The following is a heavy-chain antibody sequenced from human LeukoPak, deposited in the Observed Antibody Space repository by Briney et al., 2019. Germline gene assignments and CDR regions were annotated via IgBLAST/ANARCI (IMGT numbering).Heavy chain of an antibody. V-gene: IGHV3-30*02. Sequence: PGGSLRLSCAASGFTFSRYGMHWVRQAPGKGLEWVAFIRYDGSNKYYVDSVKGRFTISRDNSKNTLYLQMNSLRAEDTAVYYCAKAGPYCSSTSCWDYYYYYMDVWGKGTTVTVSS. CDR1: GFTFSRYG. CDR3: AKAGPYCSSTSCWDYYYYYMDV. J-gene: IGHJ6*03. CDR2: IRYDGSNK. D-gene: IGHD2-2*01.